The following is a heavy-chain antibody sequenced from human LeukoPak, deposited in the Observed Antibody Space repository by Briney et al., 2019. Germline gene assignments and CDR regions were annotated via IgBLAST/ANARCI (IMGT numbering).Heavy chain of an antibody. J-gene: IGHJ4*02. V-gene: IGHV3-21*01. CDR2: ISSSSSYI. D-gene: IGHD6-13*01. CDR1: GFTFSSYS. Sequence: GGSLRLSCAASGFTFSSYSMNWVRQAPGKGLEWVSSISSSSSYIYYADSVKGRFTISRDNAKNSLYLQMNSLRVEDTAVYYCARRIAAAGSSAYFDYWGREPWSPSPQ. CDR3: ARRIAAAGSSAYFDY.